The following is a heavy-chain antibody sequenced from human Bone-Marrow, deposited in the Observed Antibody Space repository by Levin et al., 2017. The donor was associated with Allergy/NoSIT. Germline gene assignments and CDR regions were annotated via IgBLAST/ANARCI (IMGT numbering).Heavy chain of an antibody. CDR3: ARVGIAARSYYYMDV. V-gene: IGHV1-69*01. D-gene: IGHD6-6*01. J-gene: IGHJ6*03. CDR2: IIPIFGTA. CDR1: GGTFSSYA. Sequence: GGSLRLSCKASGGTFSSYAISWVRQAPGQGLEWMGGIIPIFGTANYAQKFQGRVTITADESTSTAYMELSSLRSEDTAVYYCARVGIAARSYYYMDVWGKGTTVTVSS.